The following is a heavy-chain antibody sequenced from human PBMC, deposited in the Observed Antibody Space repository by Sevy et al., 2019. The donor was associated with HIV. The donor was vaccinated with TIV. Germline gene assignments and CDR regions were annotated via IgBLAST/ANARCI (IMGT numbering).Heavy chain of an antibody. CDR1: GYTFSSYG. Sequence: ASVKVSCKASGYTFSSYGISWVRQVPGQGLEWMGWIVTYNGNIKYSQKVQDRVTMTTDTSTSTAYMELRSLTSDDTAVYFCARICTLRGKFNWFDPWGQGTLVTVSS. CDR3: ARICTLRGKFNWFDP. J-gene: IGHJ5*02. V-gene: IGHV1-18*01. CDR2: IVTYNGNI. D-gene: IGHD1-26*01.